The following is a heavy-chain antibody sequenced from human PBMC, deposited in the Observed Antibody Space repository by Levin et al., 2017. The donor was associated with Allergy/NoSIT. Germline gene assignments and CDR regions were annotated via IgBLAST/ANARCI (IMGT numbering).Heavy chain of an antibody. V-gene: IGHV4-61*01. J-gene: IGHJ5*02. CDR1: GASVRDTNYY. D-gene: IGHD6-13*01. Sequence: SETLSLTCTVSGASVRDTNYYWTWIRQSPGKGVEWIGYIYLTGSTKYNPSLKSRVTISMETSRNQFSLKVTSVTAADTAMYYCARESSSSIWAPWNSRFDPWGQGALVTVSS. CDR3: ARESSSSIWAPWNSRFDP. CDR2: IYLTGST.